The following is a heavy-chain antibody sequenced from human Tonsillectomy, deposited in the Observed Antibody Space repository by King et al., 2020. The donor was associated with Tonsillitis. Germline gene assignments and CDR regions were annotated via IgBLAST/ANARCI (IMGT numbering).Heavy chain of an antibody. Sequence: VQLVESGGGLVQPGGSLRLSCAASGFTFSSYAMSWVRQAPGKGLEWVSGISGSGGSTYYADSVKGRFTISRDNSKNTLFLQMNSLRAEDTAVYYCAKDKRQSATTGDYTFDYWGQGTLVTVSS. D-gene: IGHD4-17*01. V-gene: IGHV3-23*04. J-gene: IGHJ4*02. CDR1: GFTFSSYA. CDR3: AKDKRQSATTGDYTFDY. CDR2: ISGSGGST.